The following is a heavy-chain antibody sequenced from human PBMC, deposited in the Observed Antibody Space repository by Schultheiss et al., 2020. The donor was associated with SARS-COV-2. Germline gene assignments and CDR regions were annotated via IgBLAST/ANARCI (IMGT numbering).Heavy chain of an antibody. D-gene: IGHD2-15*01. CDR2: INHSGST. CDR3: ARDQRYCSGGSCYVRGRHGMDV. CDR1: GGSITSYH. Sequence: SETLSLTCTVSGGSITSYHWSWIRQPPGKGLEWIGEINHSGSTNYNPSLKSRVTISVDTSKNQFSLKLSSVTAADTAVYYCARDQRYCSGGSCYVRGRHGMDVWGQGTTVTVSS. V-gene: IGHV4-34*01. J-gene: IGHJ6*02.